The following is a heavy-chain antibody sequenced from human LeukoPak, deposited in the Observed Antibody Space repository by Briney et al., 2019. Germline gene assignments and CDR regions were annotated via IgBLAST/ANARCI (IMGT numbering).Heavy chain of an antibody. CDR1: GFKFSSYS. D-gene: IGHD3-10*02. J-gene: IGHJ4*02. CDR2: ISSSSSYI. CDR3: ARGTMFPYYFDY. Sequence: GGSLRLSCAASGFKFSSYSMKWVRQAPAKGLEWVSFISSSSSYIYYADSLKGRFTISRDNAKNSLYLQMNSLRAEDTAVYYCARGTMFPYYFDYWGQGTLVTVSS. V-gene: IGHV3-21*01.